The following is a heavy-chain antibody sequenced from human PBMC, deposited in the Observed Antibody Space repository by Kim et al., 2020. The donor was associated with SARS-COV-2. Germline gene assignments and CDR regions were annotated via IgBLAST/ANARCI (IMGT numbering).Heavy chain of an antibody. V-gene: IGHV4-34*01. Sequence: SETLSLTCAVYGGSFSGYNWSWIRQPPGKGLEWIGEINHSGSTNYNPSLKSRVTISVDTSKNQFSLKLSSVTAADTAVYYCARGRWIAAAGIYYYYYGMDVWGQGTTVTVSS. CDR2: INHSGST. D-gene: IGHD6-13*01. J-gene: IGHJ6*02. CDR3: ARGRWIAAAGIYYYYYGMDV. CDR1: GGSFSGYN.